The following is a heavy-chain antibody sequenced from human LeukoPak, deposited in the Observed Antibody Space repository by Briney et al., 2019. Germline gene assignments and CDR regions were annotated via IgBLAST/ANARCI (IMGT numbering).Heavy chain of an antibody. V-gene: IGHV4-61*02. Sequence: KSSETLSLTCTASGGSISSGSYYWRWIRQPAGKGLEWIGRIYTSGSTNYNPTLKSRVTISVDTSKNQFSLKLSSVTAADTAVYYCARVITDYYDSSGYSDYFDYWGQGTLVTVSS. CDR1: GGSISSGSYY. CDR2: IYTSGST. CDR3: ARVITDYYDSSGYSDYFDY. J-gene: IGHJ4*02. D-gene: IGHD3-22*01.